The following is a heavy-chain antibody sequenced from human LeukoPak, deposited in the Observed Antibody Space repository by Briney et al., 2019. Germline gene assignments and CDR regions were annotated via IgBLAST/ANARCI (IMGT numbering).Heavy chain of an antibody. CDR1: GFTFSSYE. Sequence: PGGSLRLSCAASGFTFSSYEMNWVRQAPGKGLEWVSYISSSGSTKYYPDSVKGRFTISRDNAKNSLFLQMNSLRAEDTAVYYCARERLSAFDIWGQGTMVTVSS. V-gene: IGHV3-48*03. D-gene: IGHD6-25*01. J-gene: IGHJ3*02. CDR2: ISSSGSTK. CDR3: ARERLSAFDI.